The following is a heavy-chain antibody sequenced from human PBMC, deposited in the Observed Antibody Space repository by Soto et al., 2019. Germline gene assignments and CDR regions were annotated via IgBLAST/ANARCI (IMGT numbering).Heavy chain of an antibody. V-gene: IGHV3-7*01. CDR3: AREGFGVVVYYYYYYMDV. CDR2: IKQDGSEK. D-gene: IGHD3-3*01. CDR1: GFTFSSYW. J-gene: IGHJ6*03. Sequence: GGSLRLSCAASGFTFSSYWMSWVRQAPGKGLEWVANIKQDGSEKYYVDSVKGRFTISRDNAKNSLYLQMNSLRVEDTAVYYCAREGFGVVVYYYYYYMDVWGKGTTVTVSS.